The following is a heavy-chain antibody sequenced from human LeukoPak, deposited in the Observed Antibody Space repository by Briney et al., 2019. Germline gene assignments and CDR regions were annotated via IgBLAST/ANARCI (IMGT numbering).Heavy chain of an antibody. CDR2: IYYSGST. CDR1: GGSISSGGYY. Sequence: SQTLSLTCTVSGGSISSGGYYWSWIRQHQGKGLEWIGYIYYSGSTYYNPSLKSRVTISVDTSKNQFSLKLSSVTAADTAVYYCARLHYYDSSGYYPDLDYWGQGTLVTVSS. J-gene: IGHJ4*02. CDR3: ARLHYYDSSGYYPDLDY. D-gene: IGHD3-22*01. V-gene: IGHV4-31*03.